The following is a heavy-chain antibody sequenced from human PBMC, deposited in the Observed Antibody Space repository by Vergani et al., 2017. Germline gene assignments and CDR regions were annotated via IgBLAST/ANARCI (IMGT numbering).Heavy chain of an antibody. J-gene: IGHJ4*02. CDR1: GFTFSSYG. Sequence: QVQLVESGGGVVQPGRSLRLSCAASGFTFSSYGMHWVRQAPGKGLEWVAVIWYDGSNKYYADSVKGRFTISRDNSKNTLYLQMNSLRAEDTAVYYCAKTWAAGIAAFYWGQGTLVTVSS. CDR3: AKTWAAGIAAFY. CDR2: IWYDGSNK. D-gene: IGHD6-13*01. V-gene: IGHV3-33*06.